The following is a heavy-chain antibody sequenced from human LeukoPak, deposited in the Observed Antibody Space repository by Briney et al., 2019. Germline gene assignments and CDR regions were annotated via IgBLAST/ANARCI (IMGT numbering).Heavy chain of an antibody. CDR1: GYTFTSYG. Sequence: GASVKVSCKASGYTFTSYGISWVRQAPGQGLECVGWISAYNGNTNYAQKLQGRVTMTTDTSTSTAYMELRSLRSDDTAVYYCARDPGSGSSRLFDYWGQGTLVTVSS. CDR2: ISAYNGNT. J-gene: IGHJ4*02. CDR3: ARDPGSGSSRLFDY. V-gene: IGHV1-18*01. D-gene: IGHD3-10*01.